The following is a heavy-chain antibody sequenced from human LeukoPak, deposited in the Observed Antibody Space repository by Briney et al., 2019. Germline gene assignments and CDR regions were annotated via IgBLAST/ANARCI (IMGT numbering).Heavy chain of an antibody. D-gene: IGHD3-9*01. V-gene: IGHV3-13*01. J-gene: IGHJ4*02. CDR3: ARGNILTGYSY. CDR2: IGSAGDT. Sequence: PGGSLRLSCVASGFXFSSYDIHWVRQATGEGLEWVSAIGSAGDTYYSGSVKGRFTISRENAKNSLSLQMNSLRAGDTAVYYCARGNILTGYSYWGQGTLVTVSS. CDR1: GFXFSSYD.